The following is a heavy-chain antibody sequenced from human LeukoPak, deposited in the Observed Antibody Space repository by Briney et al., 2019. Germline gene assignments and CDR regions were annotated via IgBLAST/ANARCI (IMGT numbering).Heavy chain of an antibody. Sequence: PAGSLRLPCAASGFTVTNVYMSWVRQAPGKGMEWVGVITSVAYSGTIEYGPSVKGRFTISRDDSKSIAYLQMNSLKTEDTAVYYCARVRLSGTPPFYDYWGQGTLVTVSS. V-gene: IGHV3-71*01. CDR2: ITSVAYSGTI. J-gene: IGHJ4*02. CDR3: ARVRLSGTPPFYDY. D-gene: IGHD1-26*01. CDR1: GFTVTNVY.